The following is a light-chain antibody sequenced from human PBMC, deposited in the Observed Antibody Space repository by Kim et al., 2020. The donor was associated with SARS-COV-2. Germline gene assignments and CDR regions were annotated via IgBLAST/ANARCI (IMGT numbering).Light chain of an antibody. CDR1: NVGDKY. CDR2: QNK. Sequence: SQGHTASFTGTEDNVGDKYAAWYQQKQGQSPVLVLYQNKKRPSGIPERFSGSRSGNTATLTISGTQAKDEADYYCLAWDSSTTACVFGTGTKVTVL. CDR3: LAWDSSTTACV. V-gene: IGLV3-1*01. J-gene: IGLJ1*01.